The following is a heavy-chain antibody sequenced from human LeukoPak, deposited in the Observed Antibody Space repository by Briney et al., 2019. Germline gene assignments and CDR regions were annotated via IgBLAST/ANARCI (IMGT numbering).Heavy chain of an antibody. Sequence: GASVTVSCKASGYTFTRYAINWLRQAPGQGPEWMGWINMYTANPAYAQGFTERFVFSLDTSVTTAYLQISNLKTEDTAVYYCATAYCGGDCWDLDYWGQGTLVTVSS. D-gene: IGHD2-21*02. V-gene: IGHV7-4-1*02. CDR3: ATAYCGGDCWDLDY. J-gene: IGHJ4*02. CDR2: INMYTANP. CDR1: GYTFTRYA.